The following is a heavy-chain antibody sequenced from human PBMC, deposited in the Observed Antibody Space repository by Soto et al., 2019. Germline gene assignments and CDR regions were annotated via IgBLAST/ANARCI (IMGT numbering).Heavy chain of an antibody. CDR1: GFTFSSYA. Sequence: PGESLKISCAASGFTFSSYAMSWVRQAPGKGLEWVSAISGSGGSTYYADSVKGRFTISRDNSKNTLYLQMNSLRAEDTAVYYCAKDLFAYGSGRYYNLLYYYYYGMDVWGHGTTVTVSS. CDR3: AKDLFAYGSGRYYNLLYYYYYGMDV. J-gene: IGHJ6*02. CDR2: ISGSGGST. V-gene: IGHV3-23*01. D-gene: IGHD3-10*01.